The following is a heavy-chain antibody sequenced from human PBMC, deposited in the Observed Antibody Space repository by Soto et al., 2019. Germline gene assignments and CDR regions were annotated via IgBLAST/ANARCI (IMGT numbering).Heavy chain of an antibody. Sequence: EVPLLESGGGLVQPGGSLRLSCAASGFTFSSYAMSWVRQAPGKGLEWVSAISGSGGSTYYADSVKGRFTISRDNSKNTLYLQMNSLRAEDTAVYYCAKDPAVAGGFDYWGQGTLVTVSS. J-gene: IGHJ4*02. D-gene: IGHD6-19*01. CDR1: GFTFSSYA. CDR2: ISGSGGST. V-gene: IGHV3-23*01. CDR3: AKDPAVAGGFDY.